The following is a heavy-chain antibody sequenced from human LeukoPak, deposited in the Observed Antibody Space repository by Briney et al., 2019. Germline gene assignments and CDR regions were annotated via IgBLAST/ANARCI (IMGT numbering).Heavy chain of an antibody. J-gene: IGHJ4*02. Sequence: GGSLRLSCAASGFTFSSYGMHWVRRAPGKGLEWVAVISDDGSDKYYADSVMGRFTISRDNSKNTVYLQMNSLRAEDTAVYYCASGGFLGGNFWGYYFDYWGQGTLVTVSS. D-gene: IGHD4-23*01. CDR3: ASGGFLGGNFWGYYFDY. CDR2: ISDDGSDK. V-gene: IGHV3-30*03. CDR1: GFTFSSYG.